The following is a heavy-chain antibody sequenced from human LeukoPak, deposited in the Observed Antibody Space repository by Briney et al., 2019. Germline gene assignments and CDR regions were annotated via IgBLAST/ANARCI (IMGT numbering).Heavy chain of an antibody. CDR2: INHSGST. D-gene: IGHD6-19*01. V-gene: IGHV4-34*01. J-gene: IGHJ5*02. CDR1: GGSFSGYY. CDR3: ARNEQWLGIGP. Sequence: SETLSLTCAVYGGSFSGYYWSWIRQPPGKGLEWIGEINHSGSTNYNPSLKSRVTISVDTSKNQFSLKLSSVTAADTAVYYCARNEQWLGIGPWGQGTLVTVSS.